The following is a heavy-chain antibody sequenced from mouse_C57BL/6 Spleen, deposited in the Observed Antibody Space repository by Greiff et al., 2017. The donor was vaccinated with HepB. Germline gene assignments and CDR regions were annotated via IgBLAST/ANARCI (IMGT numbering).Heavy chain of an antibody. Sequence: EVQVVESGGGLVKPGGSLKLSCAASGFTFSSYTMSWVRQTPEKRLEWVATISGGGGNTYYPDSVKGRFTISRDNAKNTLYLQMSSLRSEDTALYYCARQEGLYYYGSSYDWYFDVWGTGTTVTVSS. J-gene: IGHJ1*03. CDR3: ARQEGLYYYGSSYDWYFDV. V-gene: IGHV5-9*01. CDR2: ISGGGGNT. D-gene: IGHD1-1*01. CDR1: GFTFSSYT.